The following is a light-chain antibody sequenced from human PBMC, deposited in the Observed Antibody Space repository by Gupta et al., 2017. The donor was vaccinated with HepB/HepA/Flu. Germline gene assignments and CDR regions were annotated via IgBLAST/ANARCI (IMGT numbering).Light chain of an antibody. CDR2: NNN. Sequence: QSVLTPPPSASGTPGPRVTISCSGSSSNIGSNTVNWYQQLPGTAPKVLIYNNNQWPSGVPDRCSGSKSGTSASLAISGLQSKDEADYYCAAWDDSLNGPVFGGGTKLTV. J-gene: IGLJ3*02. CDR1: SSNIGSNT. V-gene: IGLV1-44*01. CDR3: AAWDDSLNGPV.